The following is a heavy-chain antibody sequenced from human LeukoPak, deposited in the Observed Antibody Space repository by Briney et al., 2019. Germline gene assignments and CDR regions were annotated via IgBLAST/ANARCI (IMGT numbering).Heavy chain of an antibody. CDR3: ARENLCSGGSCYSVSTANWLDP. V-gene: IGHV1-69*13. J-gene: IGHJ5*02. Sequence: ASVKVSCKASGGTFSSYAISWVRQAPGQGLEWMGGIIPIFGTANYAQKFQGRVTITADESTSTAYMELSSLRSEDTAVYYCARENLCSGGSCYSVSTANWLDPWGQGTLVTVSS. D-gene: IGHD2-15*01. CDR1: GGTFSSYA. CDR2: IIPIFGTA.